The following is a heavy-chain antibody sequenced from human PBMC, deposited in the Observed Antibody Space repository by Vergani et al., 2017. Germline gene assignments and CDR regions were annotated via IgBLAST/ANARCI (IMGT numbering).Heavy chain of an antibody. CDR1: GGTFSSYA. Sequence: QVQLVQSGAEVKKPGSSVKVSCKASGGTFSSYAISWVRQAPGQGLEWMGGIIPIFGTANYGQKFQGRVTITADESRSTAYMELSSLRSEDTAVYYCARAPRRVYCSGSYYNENNGGAFDIWGQGTMVTVSS. D-gene: IGHD3-10*01. CDR3: ARAPRRVYCSGSYYNENNGGAFDI. V-gene: IGHV1-69*01. J-gene: IGHJ3*02. CDR2: IIPIFGTA.